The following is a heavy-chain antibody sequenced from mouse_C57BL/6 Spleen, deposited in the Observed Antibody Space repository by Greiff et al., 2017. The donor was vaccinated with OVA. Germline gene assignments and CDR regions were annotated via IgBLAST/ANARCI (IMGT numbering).Heavy chain of an antibody. CDR1: GYAFSSSW. J-gene: IGHJ3*01. CDR2: IYPGDGDT. D-gene: IGHD2-5*01. Sequence: VKLQQSGPELVKPGASVKISCKASGYAFSSSWMNWVKQRPGKGLEWIGRIYPGDGDTNYNGKFKGKATLTADKSSSKAYMQLSILTSEDVAVYVCARESDYSKGGFAYWGQGTLVTVSA. V-gene: IGHV1-82*01. CDR3: ARESDYSKGGFAY.